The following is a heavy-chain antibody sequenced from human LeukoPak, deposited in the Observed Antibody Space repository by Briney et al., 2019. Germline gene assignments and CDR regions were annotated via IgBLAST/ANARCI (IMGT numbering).Heavy chain of an antibody. D-gene: IGHD4-23*01. CDR1: GGSISSYY. CDR2: IYYSGST. J-gene: IGHJ6*02. Sequence: PSETLSLTCTVSGGSISSYYWSWIRQPPGKGLEWIGYIYYSGSTNYNPSLKSRVTISVDTSKNQFSLKLSSVTAADTAVYYCARDTTVVTYYYYGMDVWAKGPRSPSP. CDR3: ARDTTVVTYYYYGMDV. V-gene: IGHV4-59*01.